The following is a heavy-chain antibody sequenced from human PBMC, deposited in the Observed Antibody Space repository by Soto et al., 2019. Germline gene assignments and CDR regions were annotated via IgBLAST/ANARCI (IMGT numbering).Heavy chain of an antibody. V-gene: IGHV4-59*01. Sequence: PEETLSLTCTVSGGSLSSYDWTWIRQPPGKGLEWIGYISYSGSTDYNPSLKSRVTILVDTTKNQFSLKLSSVTAADTAVYYCARVGGYPLGAFDIWGQGTMVTVSS. CDR1: GGSLSSYD. D-gene: IGHD5-12*01. CDR3: ARVGGYPLGAFDI. J-gene: IGHJ3*02. CDR2: ISYSGST.